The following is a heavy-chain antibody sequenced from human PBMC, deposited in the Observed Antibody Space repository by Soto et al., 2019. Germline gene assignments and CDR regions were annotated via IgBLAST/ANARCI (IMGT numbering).Heavy chain of an antibody. CDR3: AREVGSGYDLDHFDY. Sequence: PSETLSLTCTVSGGSISTYYWSWIRQSPGKGLEWIGFIYYAGSTNHNPSLKSRVTISVDTSKNQFSLKLSSVTAADTAIYYCAREVGSGYDLDHFDYWGQGTLVTVSS. V-gene: IGHV4-59*01. CDR1: GGSISTYY. J-gene: IGHJ4*02. D-gene: IGHD5-12*01. CDR2: IYYAGST.